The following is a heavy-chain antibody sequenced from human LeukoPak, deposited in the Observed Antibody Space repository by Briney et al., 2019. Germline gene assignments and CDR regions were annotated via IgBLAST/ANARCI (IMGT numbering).Heavy chain of an antibody. CDR3: ARDRGEFKLDAFDI. CDR1: GFTFSSYE. CDR2: ISSSGSTI. D-gene: IGHD3-10*01. Sequence: GGSLRLSCAASGFTFSSYEMNWVRQAPGKGLEWVSYISSSGSTIYYADSVKGRFTISRDNAKNSLYLQMNSLRAEDTAVYYCARDRGEFKLDAFDIWGQGTMVTVSS. V-gene: IGHV3-48*03. J-gene: IGHJ3*02.